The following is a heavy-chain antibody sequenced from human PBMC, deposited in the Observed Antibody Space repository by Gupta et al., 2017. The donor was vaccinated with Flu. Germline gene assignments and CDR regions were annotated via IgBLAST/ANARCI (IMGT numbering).Heavy chain of an antibody. CDR2: IRTSPGYI. CDR3: ARLGSVTGDY. J-gene: IGHJ4*02. V-gene: IGHV3-21*02. D-gene: IGHD6-25*01. Sequence: EVQLVESGGGLVRPGGSLRLSCVASGFSFSDYTMNWVRQAPGRGLEWVSSIRTSPGYIYYTDSVKGRFTVSRDNSKNSVFLQMDSLRVEDTAMYYCARLGSVTGDYWGPGILVTVSS. CDR1: GFSFSDYT.